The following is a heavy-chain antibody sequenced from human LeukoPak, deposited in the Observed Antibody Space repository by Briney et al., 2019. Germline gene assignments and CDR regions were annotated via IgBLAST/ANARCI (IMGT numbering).Heavy chain of an antibody. CDR2: VNADGGNT. Sequence: GGSLRLSCAASGFTFSVAWMSWVRQAPGKGLEWVSTVNADGGNTYYADSVKGRFTISRDNSKSTLILQMNSLRVEDTALYYCTKRVKYGGTWDHFADWGQGTLVTVSS. CDR3: TKRVKYGGTWDHFAD. D-gene: IGHD1-26*01. CDR1: GFTFSVAW. V-gene: IGHV3-23*01. J-gene: IGHJ4*02.